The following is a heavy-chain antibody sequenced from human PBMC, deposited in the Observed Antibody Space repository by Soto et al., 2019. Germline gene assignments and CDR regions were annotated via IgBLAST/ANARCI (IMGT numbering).Heavy chain of an antibody. D-gene: IGHD1-26*01. Sequence: QVQLVESGGGVVQPGRSLRLSCAASGFTFSSYAMHWVRQAPGKGLEWVAVISYDGSNKYYADSVKGRFTISRDNSKNTLYLQMNSLRAEDTAVYYCARGAVGAYFAYWGQGTLVTVSS. CDR1: GFTFSSYA. V-gene: IGHV3-30-3*01. J-gene: IGHJ4*02. CDR3: ARGAVGAYFAY. CDR2: ISYDGSNK.